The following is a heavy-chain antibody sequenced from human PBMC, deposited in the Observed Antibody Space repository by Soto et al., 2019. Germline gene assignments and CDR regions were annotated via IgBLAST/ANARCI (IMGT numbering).Heavy chain of an antibody. D-gene: IGHD3-22*01. Sequence: GGSLRLSCVASGFTFSNYAMHWVRQAPGKGLEWVAIVSYDGDNEYYADSVRGRFFISRDNSRNTLYLQTSSLRHEDTAVYYCARDDSSSWYGYYYDSSGYYWGTGTLVTVSS. V-gene: IGHV3-30*03. J-gene: IGHJ4*02. CDR3: ARDDSSSWYGYYYDSSGYY. CDR2: VSYDGDNE. CDR1: GFTFSNYA.